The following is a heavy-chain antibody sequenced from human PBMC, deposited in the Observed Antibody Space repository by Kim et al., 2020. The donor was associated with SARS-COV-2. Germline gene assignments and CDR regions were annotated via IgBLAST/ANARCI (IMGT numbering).Heavy chain of an antibody. CDR3: ARDFGYGGLFDS. Sequence: GGSLRLSCAASGFPFSSYTMHWVRQAPGKGLEWVSDIIDSGSSMNYADSVKGRFTISRDNANNSVDLVLNSLREEDTAVYYCARDFGYGGLFDSGGQGALVSVSS. V-gene: IGHV3-48*02. J-gene: IGHJ5*01. CDR1: GFPFSSYT. CDR2: IIDSGSSM. D-gene: IGHD5-18*01.